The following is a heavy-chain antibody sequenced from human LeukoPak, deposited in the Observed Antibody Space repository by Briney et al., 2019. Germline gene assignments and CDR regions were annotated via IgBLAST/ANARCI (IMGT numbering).Heavy chain of an antibody. V-gene: IGHV3-7*01. CDR3: ARVHSSSWLPYYYYGMDV. D-gene: IGHD6-13*01. CDR2: IKQDGSEK. CDR1: GFTFSSYW. J-gene: IGHJ6*02. Sequence: PGGSLRLSCAASGFTFSSYWMSWVRQAPGKGLEWVANIKQDGSEKYYVDSVKGRFTISRDNAKNSLYLQMNSLRAEDTAVYYCARVHSSSWLPYYYYGMDVWGQGTMVTVSS.